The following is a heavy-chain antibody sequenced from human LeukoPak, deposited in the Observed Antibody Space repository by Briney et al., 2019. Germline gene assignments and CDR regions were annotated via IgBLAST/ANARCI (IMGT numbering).Heavy chain of an antibody. CDR2: IYFSGST. J-gene: IGHJ4*02. V-gene: IGHV4-59*01. Sequence: PSETLSLTCTVSGGSIRSYYWSWIRQPPGKGLEWIGYIYFSGSTSYNPSLKSRVTISVDRSKNQFSPKLSSVAAADTAVYYCARSYDTNFDYWGQGTLVTVSS. CDR3: ARSYDTNFDY. CDR1: GGSIRSYY. D-gene: IGHD3-3*01.